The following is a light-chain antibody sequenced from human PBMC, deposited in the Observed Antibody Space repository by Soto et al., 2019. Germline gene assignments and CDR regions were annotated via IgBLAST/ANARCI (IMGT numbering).Light chain of an antibody. CDR3: QQYGSPAT. Sequence: LTQRPSTLYLSPGERATLSCRASQSVSNNYLAWYQQKPGQAPRLLIYGASNRATGIPDRFSGSGSGTDFSLTIIRLEHADFAVYYCQQYGSPATLGRGTKVDIK. V-gene: IGKV3-20*01. CDR1: QSVSNNY. CDR2: GAS. J-gene: IGKJ1*01.